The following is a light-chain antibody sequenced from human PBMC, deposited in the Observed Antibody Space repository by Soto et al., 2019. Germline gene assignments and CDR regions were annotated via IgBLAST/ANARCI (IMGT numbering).Light chain of an antibody. Sequence: QSVLTQPPSVSAAAGQKVTISCSGSYSNIGSNFVSWYQHFPGSAPKLLIYGNSNRPSGVPDRFSGSKSGTSASLAITGLQAEDEADYYCQSYDSSLSGWVFGGGTKLTVL. CDR3: QSYDSSLSGWV. J-gene: IGLJ3*02. CDR2: GNS. CDR1: YSNIGSNF. V-gene: IGLV1-40*01.